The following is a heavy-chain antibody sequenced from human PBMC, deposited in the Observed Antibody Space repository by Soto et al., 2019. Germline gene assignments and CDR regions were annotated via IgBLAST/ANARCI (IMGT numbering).Heavy chain of an antibody. CDR3: AKDRKRYSSSWPSDFDY. Sequence: QVQLVESGGGVVQPGRSLRLSCAASGFTFSSYGMHWVRQAPGKGLEWVAVISYDGSNKYYADSVKGRFTISRDNSKNTLYRQMNGLRAEGTAVYYCAKDRKRYSSSWPSDFDYWGQGTLVTVSS. D-gene: IGHD6-13*01. CDR1: GFTFSSYG. V-gene: IGHV3-30*18. J-gene: IGHJ4*02. CDR2: ISYDGSNK.